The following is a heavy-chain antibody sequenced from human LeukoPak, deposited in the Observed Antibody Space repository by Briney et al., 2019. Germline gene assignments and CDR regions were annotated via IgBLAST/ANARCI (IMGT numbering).Heavy chain of an antibody. Sequence: GGSLRLSCEASGFTLEHYGMSWVRQAPGKGLEWVSHINWNGNTIGYADSVKGRFTISRDNAKNSVYLQMNSLRAEDTALYYCARGLMGGYPHFDYWGQGTLVTVSS. J-gene: IGHJ4*02. CDR3: ARGLMGGYPHFDY. CDR2: INWNGNTI. CDR1: GFTLEHYG. V-gene: IGHV3-20*04. D-gene: IGHD3-22*01.